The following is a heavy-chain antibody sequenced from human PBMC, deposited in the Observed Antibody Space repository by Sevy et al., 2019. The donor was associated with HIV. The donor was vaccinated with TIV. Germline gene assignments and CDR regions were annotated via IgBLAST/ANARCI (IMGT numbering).Heavy chain of an antibody. CDR1: GGSISSGNYY. J-gene: IGHJ4*02. V-gene: IGHV4-61*02. CDR3: ARLVREGATYPDY. CDR2: IHASGST. Sequence: SETLSLTCTVSGGSISSGNYYWSWIRQPAGKGLEWIGRIHASGSTNYKSSLKSRVTMSVDTSKNQFSLRVTSVTAGDRAVYYCARLVREGATYPDYWGQGTLVTVSS. D-gene: IGHD1-26*01.